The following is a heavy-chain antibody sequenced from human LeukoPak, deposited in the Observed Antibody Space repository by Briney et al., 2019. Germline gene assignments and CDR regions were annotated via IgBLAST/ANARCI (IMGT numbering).Heavy chain of an antibody. Sequence: GGSLRLSCAVSGITLSNCSMSWVRQAPGKGLEWVAGISDSGGRTNYADSVKGRFTISRDNPKNTLYLQMNSLRAEDTAVYFCAKRGVVIRVILVGFHKEAYYFDSWGQGALVTVSS. V-gene: IGHV3-23*01. D-gene: IGHD3-22*01. CDR1: GITLSNCS. CDR3: AKRGVVIRVILVGFHKEAYYFDS. CDR2: ISDSGGRT. J-gene: IGHJ4*02.